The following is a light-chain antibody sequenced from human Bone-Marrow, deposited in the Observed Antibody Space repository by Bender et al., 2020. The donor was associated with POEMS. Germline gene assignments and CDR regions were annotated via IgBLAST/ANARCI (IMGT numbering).Light chain of an antibody. CDR3: YSADNSGNHRM. Sequence: SFELTQPPSVSVSPGQMARITCSGDALPNKYPLWYQQKSGQAPVLVISEDNKRPSGIPERFSASRSGTTATLTISGAQVEDEADYYCYSADNSGNHRMFGGGTKLTVL. J-gene: IGLJ3*02. CDR1: ALPNKY. V-gene: IGLV3-10*01. CDR2: EDN.